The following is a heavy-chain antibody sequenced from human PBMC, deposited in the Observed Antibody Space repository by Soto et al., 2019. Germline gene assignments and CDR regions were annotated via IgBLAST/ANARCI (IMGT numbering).Heavy chain of an antibody. CDR1: GYSFTNYW. Sequence: GEPLKGYGRRSGYSFTNYWIGWVRQMPGKGLEWMGIIYPGDSDTRYSPSFQGQVTISADKSIGTAYLQWSSLKASDTAMYYCGRHPHGDYDVMDVWGQGTTVTVSS. V-gene: IGHV5-51*01. CDR2: IYPGDSDT. D-gene: IGHD4-17*01. J-gene: IGHJ6*02. CDR3: GRHPHGDYDVMDV.